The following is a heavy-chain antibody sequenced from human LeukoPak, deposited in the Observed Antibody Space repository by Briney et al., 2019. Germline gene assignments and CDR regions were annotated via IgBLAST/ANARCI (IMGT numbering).Heavy chain of an antibody. CDR3: ARVGIWNYDFWSGYYGGLSYFDY. D-gene: IGHD3-3*01. CDR2: INHSGST. V-gene: IGHV4-38-2*01. J-gene: IGHJ4*02. CDR1: GYSISSGYY. Sequence: KPSETLSLTCAVSGYSISSGYYWGWIRQPPGKGLEWIGEINHSGSTNYNPSLKSRVTISVDTSKNQFSLKLSSVTAADTAVYYCARVGIWNYDFWSGYYGGLSYFDYWGQGTLVTVSS.